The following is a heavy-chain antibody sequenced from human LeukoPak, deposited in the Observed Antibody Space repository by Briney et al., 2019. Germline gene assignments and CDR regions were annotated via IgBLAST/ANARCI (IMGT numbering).Heavy chain of an antibody. CDR1: GGSISSYY. V-gene: IGHV4-59*01. J-gene: IGHJ5*02. CDR2: IYYSGST. CDR3: AREAGGDPGVWFDP. Sequence: SETLSLTCTVSGGSISSYYWSWIRQPPGKGLEWIGYIYYSGSTNYNPSLKSRVTISVDTSKNQFSLKLSSVTAADTAVYYCAREAGGDPGVWFDPWGQGTLVTVSP. D-gene: IGHD2-21*02.